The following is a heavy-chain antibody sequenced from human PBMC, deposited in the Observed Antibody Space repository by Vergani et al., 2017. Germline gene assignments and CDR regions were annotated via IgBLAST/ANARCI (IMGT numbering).Heavy chain of an antibody. CDR3: ATGQYYYDSSGYFYYYYGMDV. Sequence: QVQLVQSGAEVKKPGSSVKVSCKASGGTFSSYTISWVRQAPGQGLEWMGRIIPILGIANYAQKFQGRVTITADKSTSTAYMELSSLRSEDTAVYYCATGQYYYDSSGYFYYYYGMDVWGQGTTVTVSS. V-gene: IGHV1-69*02. D-gene: IGHD3-22*01. CDR1: GGTFSSYT. J-gene: IGHJ6*02. CDR2: IIPILGIA.